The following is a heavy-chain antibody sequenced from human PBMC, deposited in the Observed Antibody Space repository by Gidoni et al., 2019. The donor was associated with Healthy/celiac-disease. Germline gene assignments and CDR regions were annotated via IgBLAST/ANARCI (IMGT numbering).Heavy chain of an antibody. J-gene: IGHJ4*02. CDR2: IYYSGST. V-gene: IGHV4-59*01. CDR3: ARGGEWLVL. Sequence: QVQLQESGPGLVKPSETLSLTCTVSGGSISSYYWSWIRQPPGKGLEWIGYIYYSGSTNYNPSLKSRVTISVDTSKNQFSLKLSSVTAADTAVYYCARGGEWLVLWGQGTLVTVSS. D-gene: IGHD6-19*01. CDR1: GGSISSYY.